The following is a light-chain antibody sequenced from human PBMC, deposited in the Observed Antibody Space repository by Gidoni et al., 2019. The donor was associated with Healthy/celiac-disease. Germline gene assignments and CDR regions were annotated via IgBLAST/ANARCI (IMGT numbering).Light chain of an antibody. V-gene: IGLV2-14*01. J-gene: IGLJ2*01. CDR3: SSYTSSSTLVV. CDR1: SSDVGGYNS. CDR2: EVS. Sequence: QSALTQPASVSGSPGQSITISCTGTSSDVGGYNSVSWYHQHPGKAPQLMIYEVSNRPSGVANRFSGSKSGNTASLTISGLQAEDEADYYCSSYTSSSTLVVFGGGTKLTVL.